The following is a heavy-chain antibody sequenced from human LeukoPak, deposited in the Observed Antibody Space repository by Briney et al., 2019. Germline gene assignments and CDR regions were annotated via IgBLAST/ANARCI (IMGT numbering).Heavy chain of an antibody. V-gene: IGHV3-23*01. Sequence: AGGSLRLSCAASGFTFSSYAMSWVRQAPGKGLEWVSVISGSGGSTYYADSVKGRFTISRDNSKNTLYLQMNSLRAEDTAVYYCAKKGVAQYDFWSGYLGMDVWGQGTTVTVSS. CDR1: GFTFSSYA. CDR3: AKKGVAQYDFWSGYLGMDV. D-gene: IGHD3-3*01. CDR2: ISGSGGST. J-gene: IGHJ6*02.